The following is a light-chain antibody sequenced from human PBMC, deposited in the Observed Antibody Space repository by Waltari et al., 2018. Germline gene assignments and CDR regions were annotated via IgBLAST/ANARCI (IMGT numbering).Light chain of an antibody. CDR2: GAS. J-gene: IGKJ1*01. Sequence: EIVMTQSPATLSVSPGERATLPCRASQRVSSNLAWYQPKPGQAPRLPMYGASTRATGIPARFSGSGSGTEFTLTISSLQSEDFAVYYCQQYKNWPPSPWTFGQGTKVEIK. CDR3: QQYKNWPPSPWT. CDR1: QRVSSN. V-gene: IGKV3-15*01.